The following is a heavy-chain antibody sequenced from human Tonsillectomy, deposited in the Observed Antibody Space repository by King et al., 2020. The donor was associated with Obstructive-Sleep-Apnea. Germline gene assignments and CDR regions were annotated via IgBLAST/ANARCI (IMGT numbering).Heavy chain of an antibody. CDR3: AEAPGSHAEYFHM. CDR1: GGSISSGNW. D-gene: IGHD3-10*01. CDR2: IYHSGIT. Sequence: QLQESGPGLVKPSGTLSLTCAVSGGSISSGNWWNWVRQPPGKGLEWIGEIYHSGITRYNPSLKSRVTISVDSSKNQFFLRLNSVTAADTAVFFCAEAPGSHAEYFHMWGQGTLVTVSS. J-gene: IGHJ1*01. V-gene: IGHV4-4*02.